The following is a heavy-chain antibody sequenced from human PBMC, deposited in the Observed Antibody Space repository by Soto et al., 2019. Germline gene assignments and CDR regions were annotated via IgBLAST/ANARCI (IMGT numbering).Heavy chain of an antibody. CDR3: ARDSGRSDVVPAAISAMDV. D-gene: IGHD2-2*01. Sequence: QVQLVQSVAEVKKPGSSVMVSCKGSGGNRYTITWVRQAPGQGLEWMGRIIPMFGIATYAQNFQGRVTISADKSTSTAYMELSSLRSEDTAVYYCARDSGRSDVVPAAISAMDVWGQGTTVTVSS. V-gene: IGHV1-69*08. CDR2: IIPMFGIA. J-gene: IGHJ6*02. CDR1: GGNRYT.